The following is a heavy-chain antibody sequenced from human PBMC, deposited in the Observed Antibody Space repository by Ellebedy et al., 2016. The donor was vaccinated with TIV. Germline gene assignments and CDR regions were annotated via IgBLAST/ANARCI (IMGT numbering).Heavy chain of an antibody. D-gene: IGHD3-22*01. V-gene: IGHV3-23*01. Sequence: GESLKISCAASGFTFSSYAMSWVRQAPGKGLEWVSAISGSGGSTYYADSVKGRFTISRDNSKNTLYLQMNSLRAEDTAVYYCAKGDSSGYWDWRINFDLWGRGTLVTVSS. CDR1: GFTFSSYA. CDR2: ISGSGGST. J-gene: IGHJ2*01. CDR3: AKGDSSGYWDWRINFDL.